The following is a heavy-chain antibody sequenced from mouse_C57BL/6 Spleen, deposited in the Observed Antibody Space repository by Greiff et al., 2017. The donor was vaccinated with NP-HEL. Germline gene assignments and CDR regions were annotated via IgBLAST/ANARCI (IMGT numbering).Heavy chain of an antibody. V-gene: IGHV1-80*01. CDR2: IYPGDGDT. J-gene: IGHJ4*01. Sequence: VQLQQSGAELVKPGASVKISCKASGYAFSSYWMNWVKQRPGKGLEWIGQIYPGDGDTNYNGKFKGKATLTADKSSSTAYMQLSSLTSEDSAVYFWARGTTVVGAMDYWGQGTSVTVSS. D-gene: IGHD1-1*01. CDR1: GYAFSSYW. CDR3: ARGTTVVGAMDY.